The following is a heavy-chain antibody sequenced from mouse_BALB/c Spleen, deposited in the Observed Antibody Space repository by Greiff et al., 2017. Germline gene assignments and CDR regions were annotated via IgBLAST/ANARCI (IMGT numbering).Heavy chain of an antibody. Sequence: EVQRVESGGGLVQPGGSLRLSCATSGFTFTDYYMSWVRQPPGKALEWLGFIRNKANGYTTEYSASVKGRFTISRDNSQSILYLQMNTLRAEDSATYYCARDSSGYVRFAYWGQGTLVTVSA. D-gene: IGHD3-1*01. CDR1: GFTFTDYY. CDR3: ARDSSGYVRFAY. V-gene: IGHV7-3*02. CDR2: IRNKANGYTT. J-gene: IGHJ3*01.